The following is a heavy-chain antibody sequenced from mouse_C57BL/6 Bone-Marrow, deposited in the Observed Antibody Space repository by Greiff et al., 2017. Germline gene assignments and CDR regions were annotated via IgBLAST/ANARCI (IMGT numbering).Heavy chain of an antibody. Sequence: QVQLKESGAELARPGASVKLSCKASGYTFTSYGISWVKQRTGQGLEWIGEIYPRCGNTYYNEKVKGKATLTADKSSTTAYMELRSLTSDDDAVFFCASMRLRLAWFAYWGQGTLVTVSA. CDR2: IYPRCGNT. CDR1: GYTFTSYG. J-gene: IGHJ3*01. D-gene: IGHD2-4*01. CDR3: ASMRLRLAWFAY. V-gene: IGHV1-81*01.